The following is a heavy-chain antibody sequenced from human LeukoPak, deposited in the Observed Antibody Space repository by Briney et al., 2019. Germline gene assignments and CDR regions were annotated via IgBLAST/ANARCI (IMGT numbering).Heavy chain of an antibody. Sequence: GESLQISCKGSGYIFTSYWIGWVRQLPGKGLEWMGIIYPGDSDTRYSPSFQGQVTISADKSISTAYLQWSSLKASDTAMYYCARRGVGATTAFDYWGQGTLVTVSS. CDR1: GYIFTSYW. CDR3: ARRGVGATTAFDY. V-gene: IGHV5-51*01. J-gene: IGHJ4*02. CDR2: IYPGDSDT. D-gene: IGHD1-26*01.